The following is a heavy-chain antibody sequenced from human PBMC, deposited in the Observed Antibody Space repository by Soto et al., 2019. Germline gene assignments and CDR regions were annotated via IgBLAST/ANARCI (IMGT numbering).Heavy chain of an antibody. Sequence: AGSLKLGRAASGVSLYISGMAGVFKGQGKGLEWVGRIKSKTDGEAIDYAASVKGRFTISRDDSKNTVYLQMNSLETEDTALYYCTTVLRYFYDGSGYIWGQGTQVTVPQ. CDR1: GVSLYISG. V-gene: IGHV3-15*01. D-gene: IGHD3-22*01. CDR3: TTVLRYFYDGSGYI. CDR2: IKSKTDGEAI. J-gene: IGHJ4*02.